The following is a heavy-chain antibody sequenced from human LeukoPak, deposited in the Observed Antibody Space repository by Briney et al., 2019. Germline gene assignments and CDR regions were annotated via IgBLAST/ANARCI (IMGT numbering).Heavy chain of an antibody. J-gene: IGHJ4*02. CDR2: ISHDGSNK. Sequence: GGSLRLSCAASGFTFSSYPMHWVRQAPGLGLQWVAVISHDGSNKYYEDSVKGRFTISRDNSKSTLYLQMNSLRAEDTAVYYCARARGTAMVFDYWGQGTLVTVSS. CDR3: ARARGTAMVFDY. V-gene: IGHV3-30-3*01. D-gene: IGHD5-18*01. CDR1: GFTFSSYP.